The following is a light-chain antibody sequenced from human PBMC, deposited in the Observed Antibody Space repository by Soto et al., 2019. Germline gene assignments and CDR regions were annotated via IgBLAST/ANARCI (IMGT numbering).Light chain of an antibody. J-gene: IGLJ2*01. Sequence: QSALTQPASVSGSPGQSITISCTGTSSDVGSYNLVSWYQQHPGKAPKLMIYEGSKRPSGVSNRFSGSKSGNTASLTISGLQAEDEADYYCCSYAGSSIFYVVFGGGTKLTVL. CDR2: EGS. CDR1: SSDVGSYNL. CDR3: CSYAGSSIFYVV. V-gene: IGLV2-23*03.